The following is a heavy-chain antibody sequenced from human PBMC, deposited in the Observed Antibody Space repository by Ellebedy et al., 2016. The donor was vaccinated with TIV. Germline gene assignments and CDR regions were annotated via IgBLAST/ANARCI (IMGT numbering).Heavy chain of an antibody. J-gene: IGHJ3*02. CDR1: AFTFSLHG. Sequence: GGSLRLXXAASAFTFSLHGMHWVRQAPGKGLEWVAAISFDGGQKYYADSVKGRFTISRDNSRNTVYLQMSSLAAEDTAMYYCARPPGLRYYAWLSLAFDIWGQGTMVSVST. CDR3: ARPPGLRYYAWLSLAFDI. CDR2: ISFDGGQK. D-gene: IGHD3-9*01. V-gene: IGHV3-30*03.